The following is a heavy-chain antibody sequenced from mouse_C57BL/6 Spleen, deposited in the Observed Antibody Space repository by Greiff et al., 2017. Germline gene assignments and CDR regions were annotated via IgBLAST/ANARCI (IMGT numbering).Heavy chain of an antibody. CDR2: IYPSDSET. J-gene: IGHJ2*01. V-gene: IGHV1-61*01. CDR1: GYTFTSYW. Sequence: QVQLQQSGAELVRPGSSVKLSCKASGYTFTSYWMDWVKQRPGQGLEWIGNIYPSDSETHYNQKFKDKATLTVDKSSSTAYMQLSSLTSEDSAVYYGARLGGYDDYFDYWGQGTTLTVSS. CDR3: ARLGGYDDYFDY. D-gene: IGHD2-2*01.